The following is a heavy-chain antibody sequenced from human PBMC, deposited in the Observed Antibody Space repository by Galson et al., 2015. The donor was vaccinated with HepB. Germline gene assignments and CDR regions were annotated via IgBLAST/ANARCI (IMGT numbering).Heavy chain of an antibody. D-gene: IGHD3-10*01. CDR2: ISGSGGST. V-gene: IGHV3-23*01. Sequence: SLRLSCAASGFTFSSYAMSWVRQAPGKGLEWVSAISGSGGSTYYADSVKGRFTISRDNSKNTLYLQMNSLRAEDTAVYYCAKEQPLDYYGSGSGAFDIWGQGTMVTVSS. J-gene: IGHJ3*02. CDR1: GFTFSSYA. CDR3: AKEQPLDYYGSGSGAFDI.